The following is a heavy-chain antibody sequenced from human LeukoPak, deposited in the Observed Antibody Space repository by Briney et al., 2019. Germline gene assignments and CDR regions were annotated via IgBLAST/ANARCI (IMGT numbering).Heavy chain of an antibody. D-gene: IGHD4-17*01. J-gene: IGHJ4*02. Sequence: TSETLSLTCTVSGGSISSGDYYWSWIRQPPGKGLEWIGYIYYSGSTYYNPSLKSRVTISVDTSKNQFSLELSSVTAADTAVYYCARGHDYGDYFDYWGQGTLVTVSS. CDR3: ARGHDYGDYFDY. CDR1: GGSISSGDYY. CDR2: IYYSGST. V-gene: IGHV4-30-4*08.